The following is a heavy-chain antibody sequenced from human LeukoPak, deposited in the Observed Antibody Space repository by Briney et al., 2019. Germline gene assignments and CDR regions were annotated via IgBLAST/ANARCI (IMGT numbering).Heavy chain of an antibody. CDR3: ARQLCSSTSCYATSFDL. J-gene: IGHJ2*01. V-gene: IGHV5-51*01. CDR2: IYPGDSDT. D-gene: IGHD2-2*01. CDR1: GYSFTSYW. Sequence: GESLKISCKGSGYSFTSYWIGWVRQMPGKGLEWMGIIYPGDSDTRHSPSFQGQVTISADKSVSTAYLQWSSLKASDTAMYYCARQLCSSTSCYATSFDLWGRGTLVTVSS.